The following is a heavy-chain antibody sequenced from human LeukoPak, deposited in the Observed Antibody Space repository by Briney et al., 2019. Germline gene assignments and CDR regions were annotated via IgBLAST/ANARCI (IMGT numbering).Heavy chain of an antibody. Sequence: GGSLRLSCAASGFTFSDHYMSWIRQAPGQGLEWISYISNTGGSILHLLSVKGRFHRTRDDARNALFLQINSLRTGDAALYYCARDMAEIELFPGSKYYYGTAVWGQGTTVSVYS. D-gene: IGHD5-24*01. V-gene: IGHV3-11*01. CDR2: ISNTGGSI. CDR1: GFTFSDHY. J-gene: IGHJ6*01. CDR3: ARDMAEIELFPGSKYYYGTAV.